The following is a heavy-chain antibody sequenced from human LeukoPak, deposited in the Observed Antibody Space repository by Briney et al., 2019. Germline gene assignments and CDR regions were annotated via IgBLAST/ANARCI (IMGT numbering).Heavy chain of an antibody. V-gene: IGHV1-8*01. Sequence: GASVKVSCKASGYTFTSYDINWVRQATGQGLEWMGWMNPNSGNTGYAQKFQGRVTMTRNTSISTAYMELSSLRSEDTAVYYCARRSGRYGVYYFDYWGQGTLVTVSS. CDR3: ARRSGRYGVYYFDY. D-gene: IGHD6-19*01. CDR1: GYTFTSYD. J-gene: IGHJ4*02. CDR2: MNPNSGNT.